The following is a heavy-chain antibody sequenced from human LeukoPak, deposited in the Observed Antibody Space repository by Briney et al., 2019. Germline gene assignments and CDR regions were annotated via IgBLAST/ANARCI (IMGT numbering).Heavy chain of an antibody. CDR1: GFTFSSYG. J-gene: IGHJ4*02. D-gene: IGHD1-26*01. Sequence: GGSLRLSCAASGFTFSSYGMHWVRQAPGKGLEWVAVISYDGSNKYYADSVKGRFTISGDNSKNTLYLQMNSLRAEDTAVYYCAKQSGSYPLWGQGTLVTVSS. CDR2: ISYDGSNK. V-gene: IGHV3-30*18. CDR3: AKQSGSYPL.